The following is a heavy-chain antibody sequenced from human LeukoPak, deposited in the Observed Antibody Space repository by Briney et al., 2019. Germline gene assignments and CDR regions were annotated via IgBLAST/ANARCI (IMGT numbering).Heavy chain of an antibody. D-gene: IGHD6-13*01. CDR1: GGTFSSYA. J-gene: IGHJ6*03. CDR2: IIPIFGTA. Sequence: SVKVSCKASGGTFSSYAISWVRQAPGQGLEWMGGIIPIFGTAHCAQKFQGRVTITTDKSTSTAYMELSSLRSEDTAVYYCARDSRSSWYRGYYYYYYMDVWGKGTTVTVSS. V-gene: IGHV1-69*05. CDR3: ARDSRSSWYRGYYYYYYMDV.